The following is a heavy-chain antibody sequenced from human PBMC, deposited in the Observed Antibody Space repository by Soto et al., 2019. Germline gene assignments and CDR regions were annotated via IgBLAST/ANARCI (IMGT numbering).Heavy chain of an antibody. V-gene: IGHV3-23*01. CDR2: ISGSGGTT. Sequence: GRSLGLSCAASGFTFSSYAMSWVRQAPGKGLEWVSAISGSGGTTYYADSVKGRFTISRDNSKNTLYLQMNSLRAEDTAVYYCANMYSSSSGVGYWGQGTLVTVSS. D-gene: IGHD6-6*01. CDR1: GFTFSSYA. CDR3: ANMYSSSSGVGY. J-gene: IGHJ4*02.